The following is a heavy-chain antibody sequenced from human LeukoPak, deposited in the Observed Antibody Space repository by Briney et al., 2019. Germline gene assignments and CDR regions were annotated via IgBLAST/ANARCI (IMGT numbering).Heavy chain of an antibody. V-gene: IGHV3-7*01. CDR3: ARGWGERGKCRGGTCNNPQFDY. J-gene: IGHJ4*02. Sequence: GGSLRLSCAASGFTLDYYRMAWVRQAPGKGLEWLADVKESGSEKYYVDSVKGRFTISRDNAKNSLYLQMNSLRVEDTAVYYCARGWGERGKCRGGTCNNPQFDYWGRGTLVTVSS. CDR1: GFTLDYYR. CDR2: VKESGSEK. D-gene: IGHD2-15*01.